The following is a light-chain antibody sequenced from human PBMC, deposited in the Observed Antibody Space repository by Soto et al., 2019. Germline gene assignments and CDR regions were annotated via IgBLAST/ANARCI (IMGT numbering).Light chain of an antibody. CDR3: SSYS. J-gene: IGLJ2*01. CDR1: SSDVGGYNY. CDR2: EVS. V-gene: IGLV2-8*01. Sequence: QSVLTQPPSASGSPGQSVTISCTRTSSDVGGYNYVSWYQQHPGKAPKLMIYEVSKRPSGVPDRFSGSKSGNTASLTVSGLQAEDEADYYCSSYSFGGGTKLTVL.